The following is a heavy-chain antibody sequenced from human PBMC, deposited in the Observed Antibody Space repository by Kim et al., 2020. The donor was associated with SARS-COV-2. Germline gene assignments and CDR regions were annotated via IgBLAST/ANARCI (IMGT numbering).Heavy chain of an antibody. D-gene: IGHD6-13*01. CDR1: GGSISSYY. CDR3: ARVYSSSWEYLDY. V-gene: IGHV4-59*01. Sequence: SETLSLTCTVSGGSISSYYWSWIRQPPGKGLEWIGYIYYSGSTNYNPSLKSRVTISVETSKNQFSLKLSSVTAADTAVYYCARVYSSSWEYLDYWGQGTLVTVSS. J-gene: IGHJ4*02. CDR2: IYYSGST.